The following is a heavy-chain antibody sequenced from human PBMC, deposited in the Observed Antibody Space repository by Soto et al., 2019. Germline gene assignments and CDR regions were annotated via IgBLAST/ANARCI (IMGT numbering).Heavy chain of an antibody. Sequence: GGSLRLSCAASGFTFSSYWMHWVRQAPGKGLVWVSRINSDGSSRSYADSVKGRFTISRDNAKNTLYLQMNRLRAEDTAVYYCARCITGTTSRYYYGMDVWGQGTTVTISS. J-gene: IGHJ6*02. V-gene: IGHV3-74*01. D-gene: IGHD1-20*01. CDR1: GFTFSSYW. CDR2: INSDGSSR. CDR3: ARCITGTTSRYYYGMDV.